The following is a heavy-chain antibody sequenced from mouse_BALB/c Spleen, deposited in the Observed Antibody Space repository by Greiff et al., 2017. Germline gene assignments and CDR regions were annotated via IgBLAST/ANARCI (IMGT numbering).Heavy chain of an antibody. V-gene: IGHV5-6-4*01. D-gene: IGHD2-2*01. CDR3: TREGGYDKYFDY. Sequence: EVKLVESGGGLVKPGGSLKLSCAASGFTFSSYTMSWVRQTPEKRLEWVATISSGGSYTYYPDSVKGRFTISRDNAKNTLYLQMSSLKSEDTAMYYCTREGGYDKYFDYWGQGTTLTVSS. CDR2: ISSGGSYT. J-gene: IGHJ2*01. CDR1: GFTFSSYT.